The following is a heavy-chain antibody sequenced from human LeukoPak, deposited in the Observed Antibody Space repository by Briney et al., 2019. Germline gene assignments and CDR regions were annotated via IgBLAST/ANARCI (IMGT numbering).Heavy chain of an antibody. Sequence: PGGSLRLSCAASGFTFSSYAVSWVRQAPGKGLEWVSAISGSGGSTYYADSVKGRFAISRDNSKNTLYLQMNSLRAEDTAVYYCAKALVPRPYGSTFDYWGQGTLVTVSS. CDR2: ISGSGGST. J-gene: IGHJ4*02. D-gene: IGHD3-10*01. V-gene: IGHV3-23*01. CDR1: GFTFSSYA. CDR3: AKALVPRPYGSTFDY.